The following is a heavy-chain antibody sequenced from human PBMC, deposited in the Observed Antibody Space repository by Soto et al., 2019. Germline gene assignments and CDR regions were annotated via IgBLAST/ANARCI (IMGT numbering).Heavy chain of an antibody. CDR1: GFTFGNYG. J-gene: IGHJ4*02. CDR3: AKGGGSARDFDY. Sequence: XGSLRLSCTGSGFTFGNYGMHWVRQAPGKGLEWVASTSYDGNNKYYADSLKGRFTISRDNSKKMVYLQMTSLGPEDTAVYYCAKGGGSARDFDYWGKGALVTVS. D-gene: IGHD1-26*01. V-gene: IGHV3-30*18. CDR2: TSYDGNNK.